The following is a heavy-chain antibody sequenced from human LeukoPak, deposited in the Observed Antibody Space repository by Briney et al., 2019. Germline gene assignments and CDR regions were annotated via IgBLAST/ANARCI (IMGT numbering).Heavy chain of an antibody. J-gene: IGHJ4*02. V-gene: IGHV3-20*04. D-gene: IGHD5-24*01. CDR1: GCSFDDYG. CDR2: INWNGGST. Sequence: GGSLRLSCAASGCSFDDYGMSWVRQAPGKGLGWVSGINWNGGSTGYADSVKGRFTISRANAKNSLYLQMNSLRAEDTALYYGARGGWLQSVDYWGQGTLITVSS. CDR3: ARGGWLQSVDY.